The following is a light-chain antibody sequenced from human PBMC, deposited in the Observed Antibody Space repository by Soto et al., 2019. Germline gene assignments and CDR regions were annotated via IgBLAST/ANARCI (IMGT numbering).Light chain of an antibody. Sequence: VVMTQSPATLSVSPWERATLSCRASESVSRNLAWYQQKPGQAPRLLIYDASTRATGIPDRFSGGGSGTEFTLTISSLQSEDFVVYYCQQYNSWPPITFGQGTRLEIK. V-gene: IGKV3-15*01. CDR3: QQYNSWPPIT. CDR2: DAS. CDR1: ESVSRN. J-gene: IGKJ5*01.